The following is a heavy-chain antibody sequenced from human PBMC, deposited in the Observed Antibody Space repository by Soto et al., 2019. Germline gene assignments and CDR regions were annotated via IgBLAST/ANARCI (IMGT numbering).Heavy chain of an antibody. CDR3: ARIVAVAEAGYYYYYGMDV. D-gene: IGHD6-19*01. CDR2: INPNSGGT. J-gene: IGHJ6*02. V-gene: IGHV1-2*04. CDR1: GYTFTGYY. Sequence: ASVKVSCKASGYTFTGYYMHWVRQAPGQGLEWMGWINPNSGGTNYAQKFQGWVTMTRDTSISTAYMELSRLRSDDTAVYYCARIVAVAEAGYYYYYGMDVWGQGTTVTVSS.